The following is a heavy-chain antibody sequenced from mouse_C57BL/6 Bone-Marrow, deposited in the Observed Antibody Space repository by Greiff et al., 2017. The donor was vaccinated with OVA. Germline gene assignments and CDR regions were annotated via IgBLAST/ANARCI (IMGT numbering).Heavy chain of an antibody. Sequence: DVMLVESGGDLVKPGGSLKLSCAASGFTFSSYGMSWVRQTPDKRLEWVATISSGGSYTYYPDSVKGRFTISRDNAKNTLYLQMSSLKSEDTAMYYCARRHYYGSKRRYFDYWGQGTTLTVSS. D-gene: IGHD1-1*01. CDR2: ISSGGSYT. CDR3: ARRHYYGSKRRYFDY. V-gene: IGHV5-6*02. J-gene: IGHJ2*01. CDR1: GFTFSSYG.